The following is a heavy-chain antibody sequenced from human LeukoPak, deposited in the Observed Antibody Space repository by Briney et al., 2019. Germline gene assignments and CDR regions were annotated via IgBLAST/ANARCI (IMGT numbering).Heavy chain of an antibody. Sequence: GGSPRLSCAASGFTFSRNAMAWVRQAPGKGLEWVSAIDGSGGTTFYADSVKGRVTISRVQSTNTVYLQMNSLRADDTAVYYCAKAHCSSTSCSRADNWGQGTLVTVSS. CDR3: AKAHCSSTSCSRADN. CDR2: IDGSGGTT. D-gene: IGHD2-2*01. V-gene: IGHV3-23*01. CDR1: GFTFSRNA. J-gene: IGHJ4*02.